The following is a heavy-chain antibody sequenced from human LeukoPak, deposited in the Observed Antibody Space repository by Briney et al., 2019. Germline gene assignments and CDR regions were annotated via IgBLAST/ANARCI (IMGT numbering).Heavy chain of an antibody. J-gene: IGHJ3*02. CDR2: IWYDGSNK. V-gene: IGHV3-33*06. Sequence: GGSLRLSCAASGFTFSSYGMHWVRQAPGKGLEWVAVIWYDGSNKYYADSVKGRFTIYRDTSQNTLFLQLNSLRAGDTAVYYCAKRGFYDSSGYYYDALDIWGQGTWVTVSS. D-gene: IGHD3-22*01. CDR1: GFTFSSYG. CDR3: AKRGFYDSSGYYYDALDI.